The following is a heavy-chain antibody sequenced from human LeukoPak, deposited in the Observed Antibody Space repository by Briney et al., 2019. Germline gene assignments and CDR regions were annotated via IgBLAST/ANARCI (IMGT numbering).Heavy chain of an antibody. Sequence: GASVKVSCTASGYTFTSYAMHWVRQAPGQRLEWMGWINAGNGNTKYSQKFQGRVTITRDTSASTAYMELSSLRSEDTAVYYCARMLEYCSSTSCPDYWGQGTLVTVSS. CDR1: GYTFTSYA. D-gene: IGHD2-2*01. CDR3: ARMLEYCSSTSCPDY. V-gene: IGHV1-3*01. J-gene: IGHJ4*02. CDR2: INAGNGNT.